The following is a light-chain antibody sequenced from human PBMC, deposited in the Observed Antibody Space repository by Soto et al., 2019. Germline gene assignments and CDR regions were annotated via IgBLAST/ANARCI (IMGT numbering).Light chain of an antibody. V-gene: IGKV1-5*03. CDR1: QTISSW. J-gene: IGKJ4*01. CDR2: KAS. CDR3: QQYSDYSLT. Sequence: DIQMTQSPSTLSASVGDRVTITCRASQTISSWLAWYQQKPGKAPNLLIYKASNLESGVPSRFSGSGSGTEFTLSISSLQPDDFATYYCQQYSDYSLTFGGGTKVEIK.